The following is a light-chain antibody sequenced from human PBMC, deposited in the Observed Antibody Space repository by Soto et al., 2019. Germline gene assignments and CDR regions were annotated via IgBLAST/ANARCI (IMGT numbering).Light chain of an antibody. CDR1: NIGSKS. CDR2: DDR. Sequence: SYELTQPPSVSVAPGQTARITCDGTNIGSKSAHWYQQKPGQAPVLVVYDDRDRPSGIPERFSGTNSGNTATLTISRVEAGDEADYYCQVWDSSSDSVVFGGGTKLTVL. CDR3: QVWDSSSDSVV. J-gene: IGLJ2*01. V-gene: IGLV3-21*02.